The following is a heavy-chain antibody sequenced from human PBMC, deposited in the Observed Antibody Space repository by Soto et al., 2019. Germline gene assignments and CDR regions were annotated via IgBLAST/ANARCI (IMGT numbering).Heavy chain of an antibody. CDR2: ISGSGGST. CDR3: AKDYDYYDSSLFDY. J-gene: IGHJ4*02. D-gene: IGHD3-22*01. V-gene: IGHV3-23*01. CDR1: GFTFSSYA. Sequence: AGSLRLACAASGFTFSSYAMSWVRQAPGKGLEWVSAISGSGGSTYYADSVNGRFTISRDNSKNTLYLQMNSLRAEDTAVYYCAKDYDYYDSSLFDYWGQGTLVTVPS.